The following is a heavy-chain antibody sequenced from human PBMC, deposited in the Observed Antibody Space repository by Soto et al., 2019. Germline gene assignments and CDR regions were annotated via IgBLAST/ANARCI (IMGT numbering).Heavy chain of an antibody. D-gene: IGHD5-18*01. J-gene: IGHJ4*02. CDR2: ISSSSSYI. CDR1: GFTFSSYS. V-gene: IGHV3-21*01. Sequence: GGSLRLSCAASGFTFSSYSMNWVRQAPGKGLEWVSSISSSSSYIYYADSVKGRFTISRDNAKNSLYLQMNSLRAEDTAVYYCARVAVDTAMVKGLDYWGQGTLVTVSS. CDR3: ARVAVDTAMVKGLDY.